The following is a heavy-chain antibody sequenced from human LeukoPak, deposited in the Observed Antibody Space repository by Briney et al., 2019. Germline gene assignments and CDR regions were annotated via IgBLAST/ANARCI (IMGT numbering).Heavy chain of an antibody. V-gene: IGHV4-59*08. Sequence: SETLSLTCSVSGVSIRSFYWSWIRQTPGKRLQWVGYIHHSGESDYNPSLQNRVTISVDTSKNQFSLTLRSVTAADTAVYYCARHGPLNAFDIWGQGTMVTVSS. CDR2: IHHSGES. CDR1: GVSIRSFY. D-gene: IGHD3-9*01. CDR3: ARHGPLNAFDI. J-gene: IGHJ3*02.